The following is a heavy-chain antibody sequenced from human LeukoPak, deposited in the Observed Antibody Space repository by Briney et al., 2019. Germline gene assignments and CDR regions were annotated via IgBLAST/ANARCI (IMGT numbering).Heavy chain of an antibody. CDR3: ARDREYDSSGYYYRAGLFAI. V-gene: IGHV4-31*03. J-gene: IGHJ3*02. CDR2: IYYSGST. Sequence: SQTLSHTCTVSGGSVSSGGYYWSWIRQHPGKGLEWIGYIYYSGSTYYNPSLKSRVTISVDTSKNQFSLKLSSVTAADTAVYYCARDREYDSSGYYYRAGLFAIWGQGTMVTVSS. CDR1: GGSVSSGGYY. D-gene: IGHD3-22*01.